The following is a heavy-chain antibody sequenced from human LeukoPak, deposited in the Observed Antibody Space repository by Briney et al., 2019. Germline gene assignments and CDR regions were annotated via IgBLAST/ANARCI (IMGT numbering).Heavy chain of an antibody. Sequence: KPSETLSLTCAVYGGSFSGYYWSWIRQPPGKGLEWIGEINHSGSTNCNPSLKSRVTISVDTSKNQFSLKLSSVTAADTAVYYCARVSWPTYYFDYWGQGTLVTVSS. J-gene: IGHJ4*02. CDR1: GGSFSGYY. CDR3: ARVSWPTYYFDY. D-gene: IGHD5-12*01. CDR2: INHSGST. V-gene: IGHV4-34*01.